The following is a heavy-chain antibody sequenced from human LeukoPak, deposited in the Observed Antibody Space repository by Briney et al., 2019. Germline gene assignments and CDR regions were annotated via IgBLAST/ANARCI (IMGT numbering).Heavy chain of an antibody. J-gene: IGHJ1*01. D-gene: IGHD2-15*01. CDR1: GGTFSSYA. CDR3: ARVGGSGGLEYFQH. Sequence: SVKVSCKASGGTFSSYAISWVRQAPGQGLEWMGGIIPIFGTANYAQKFQGRVTITADESTSTAYMELSSLRSEDTAVYHRARVGGSGGLEYFQHWGQGTLVTVSS. V-gene: IGHV1-69*01. CDR2: IIPIFGTA.